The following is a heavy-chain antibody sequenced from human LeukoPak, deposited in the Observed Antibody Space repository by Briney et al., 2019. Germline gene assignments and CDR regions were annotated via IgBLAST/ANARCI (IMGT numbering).Heavy chain of an antibody. CDR3: ARAISDCSSTSCYAGIAVADSRYYYYGMDV. V-gene: IGHV1-69*13. Sequence: AASVKVSFKASGGTFSSYAISWVRQAPGQGLEWMGGIIPIFGTANYAQKFQGGVTITADESTSTAYMELSSLRSEDTAVYYCARAISDCSSTSCYAGIAVADSRYYYYGMDVWGQGTTVTVSS. J-gene: IGHJ6*02. CDR1: GGTFSSYA. CDR2: IIPIFGTA. D-gene: IGHD2-2*01.